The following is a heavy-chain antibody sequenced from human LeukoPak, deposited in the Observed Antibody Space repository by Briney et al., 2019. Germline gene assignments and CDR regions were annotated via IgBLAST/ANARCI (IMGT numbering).Heavy chain of an antibody. CDR1: GFTFSSYG. D-gene: IGHD3-9*01. Sequence: GGSLRLSCAASGFTFSSYGMHWVRQAPGKGLEWVAFIRYDGSNKYYADSVKGRFTISRDNSKNTLYLQMNSLKTEDTAVYYCTIHTYDILTGYYRDFDYWGQGTLVTVSS. V-gene: IGHV3-30*02. CDR3: TIHTYDILTGYYRDFDY. CDR2: IRYDGSNK. J-gene: IGHJ4*02.